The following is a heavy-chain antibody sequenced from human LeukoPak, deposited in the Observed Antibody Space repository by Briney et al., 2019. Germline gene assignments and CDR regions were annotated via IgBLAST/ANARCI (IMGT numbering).Heavy chain of an antibody. V-gene: IGHV3-30*02. Sequence: PGGSLRLSXAASGFTFSNYGIHWVRQAPGKGLEWVAFVRYDGSNKYYADSVKGRFTISRDNSKNTLYLQMNSLRAEDTAVYYCTKEMADRREAFDYWGQGTLATVSS. J-gene: IGHJ4*02. CDR1: GFTFSNYG. D-gene: IGHD6-6*01. CDR2: VRYDGSNK. CDR3: TKEMADRREAFDY.